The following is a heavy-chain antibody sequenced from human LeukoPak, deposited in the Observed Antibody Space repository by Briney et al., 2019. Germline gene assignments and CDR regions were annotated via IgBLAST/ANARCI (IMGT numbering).Heavy chain of an antibody. CDR2: ISGSGGST. J-gene: IGHJ5*02. CDR1: GFTFSSYG. V-gene: IGHV3-23*01. CDR3: ATRGYSYGSGWFDP. Sequence: GGSLRLSCAASGFTFSSYGMHWVRQAPGKGLEWISAISGSGGSTYYADSVKGRFTISRDNSKNTLYLQMNSLRAEDTAVYYCATRGYSYGSGWFDPWGQGTLVTVSS. D-gene: IGHD5-18*01.